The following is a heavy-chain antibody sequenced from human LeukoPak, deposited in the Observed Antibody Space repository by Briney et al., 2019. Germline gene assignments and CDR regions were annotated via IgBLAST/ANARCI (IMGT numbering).Heavy chain of an antibody. CDR3: ARGLYCSSTSCSPGYFQH. CDR2: VYPGDSDT. V-gene: IGHV5-51*01. D-gene: IGHD2-2*01. CDR1: GYNFNNNW. Sequence: GESLKISCKGSGYNFNNNWIGWVRQMPGKGLEWMGIVYPGDSDTRYSPSFLGKVSISADKSITTAYLQWSSLEASDTAVYYCARGLYCSSTSCSPGYFQHWGQGTLVTVSS. J-gene: IGHJ1*01.